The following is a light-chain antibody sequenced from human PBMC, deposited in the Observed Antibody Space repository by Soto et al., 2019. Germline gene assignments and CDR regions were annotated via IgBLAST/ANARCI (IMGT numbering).Light chain of an antibody. CDR3: QQYNSYWT. CDR1: QSISSW. CDR2: DAS. Sequence: IHMTQVPSSVSGSLGDRGTITCRASQSISSWLAWYQQKPGKAPKLLIYDASSLESGVPSRFSGRGSGTEFTLTISSLQPDDFATYYCQQYNSYWTFGQGTKVDIK. J-gene: IGKJ1*01. V-gene: IGKV1-5*01.